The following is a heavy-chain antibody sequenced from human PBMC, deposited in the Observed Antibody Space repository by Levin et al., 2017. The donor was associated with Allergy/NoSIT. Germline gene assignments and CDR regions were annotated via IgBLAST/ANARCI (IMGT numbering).Heavy chain of an antibody. V-gene: IGHV4-30-4*01. CDR3: ARDYPSYYYDSSGYYHDAFDI. D-gene: IGHD3-22*01. CDR2: IYYSGST. Sequence: PSETLSLTCTVSGGSISSGDYYWSWIRQPPGKGLEWIGYIYYSGSTYYNPSLKSRVTISVDTSKNQFSLKLSSVTAADTAAYYCARDYPSYYYDSSGYYHDAFDIWGQGTMVTVSS. J-gene: IGHJ3*02. CDR1: GGSISSGDYY.